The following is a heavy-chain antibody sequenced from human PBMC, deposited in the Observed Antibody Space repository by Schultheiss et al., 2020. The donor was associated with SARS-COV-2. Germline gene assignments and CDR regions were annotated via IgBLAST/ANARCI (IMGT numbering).Heavy chain of an antibody. V-gene: IGHV4-61*08. CDR1: GGSISSGGYY. J-gene: IGHJ4*02. CDR3: ARDRKGFWSGYPHY. D-gene: IGHD3-3*01. CDR2: IYYSGST. Sequence: SQTLSLTCTVSGGSISSGGYYWSWIRQHPGKGLEWIGYIYYSGSTNYNPSLKSRVTISVDTSKNQFSLKLSSVTAADTAVYYCARDRKGFWSGYPHYWGQGTLVTVSS.